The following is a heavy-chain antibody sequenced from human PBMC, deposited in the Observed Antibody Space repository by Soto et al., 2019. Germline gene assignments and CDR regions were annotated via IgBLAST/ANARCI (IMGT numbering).Heavy chain of an antibody. CDR3: ARTPPLGSYDAFDI. Sequence: GASVKVSCKAAGGTFSSYAISWVRQAPGQGLEWMGGIIPIFGTANYAQKFQGRVTITADKSTSTAYMELSSLRSEDTAVYYCARTPPLGSYDAFDIWGQGTMVTVSS. J-gene: IGHJ3*02. CDR1: GGTFSSYA. V-gene: IGHV1-69*06. D-gene: IGHD2-15*01. CDR2: IIPIFGTA.